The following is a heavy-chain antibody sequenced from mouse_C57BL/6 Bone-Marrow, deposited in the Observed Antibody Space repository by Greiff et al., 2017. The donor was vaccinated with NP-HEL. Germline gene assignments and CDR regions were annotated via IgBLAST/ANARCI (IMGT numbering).Heavy chain of an antibody. CDR1: GYTFTSYW. V-gene: IGHV1-59*01. CDR3: VYPQTWFAY. D-gene: IGHD2-1*01. Sequence: VQLQQPGAELVRPGTSVKLSCKASGYTFTSYWMHWVKQRPGQGLEWIGVIDPSDSYTNYNQKFKGKATLTVDTSSSTAYMQLSSLTSEDSAVYYCVYPQTWFAYWGQGTLVTVSA. CDR2: IDPSDSYT. J-gene: IGHJ3*01.